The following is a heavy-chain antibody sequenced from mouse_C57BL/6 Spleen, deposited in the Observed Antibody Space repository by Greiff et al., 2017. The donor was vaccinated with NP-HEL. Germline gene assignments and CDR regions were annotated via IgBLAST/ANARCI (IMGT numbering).Heavy chain of an antibody. J-gene: IGHJ2*01. V-gene: IGHV5-12*01. CDR3: ARGYYGSSYGVYFDY. CDR2: ISNGCGST. D-gene: IGHD1-1*01. Sequence: DVLLVESGGGLVQPGGSLKLSCAASGFTFSDYYMYWVRQTPEKRLEWVAYISNGCGSTYYPDTVKGRFTISRDNAKNTRYLQMGRLKPEDTAMYYCARGYYGSSYGVYFDYWGQGTTLTVSS. CDR1: GFTFSDYY.